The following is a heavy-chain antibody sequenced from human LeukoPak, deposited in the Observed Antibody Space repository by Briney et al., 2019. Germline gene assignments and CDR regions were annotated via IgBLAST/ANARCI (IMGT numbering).Heavy chain of an antibody. CDR1: GHTFTSYD. J-gene: IGHJ4*02. CDR2: MNPNSGNT. V-gene: IGHV1-8*01. Sequence: ASVKVSCKASGHTFTSYDINWVRQATGQGLEWMGWMNPNSGNTGYAQKFQGRVTMTRNTSISTAYMELGSLRSEDTAVYYCARGSSYYPFDYWGQGTLVTVSS. D-gene: IGHD3-10*01. CDR3: ARGSSYYPFDY.